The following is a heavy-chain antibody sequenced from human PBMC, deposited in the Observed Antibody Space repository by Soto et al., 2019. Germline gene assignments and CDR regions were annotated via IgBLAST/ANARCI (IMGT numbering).Heavy chain of an antibody. V-gene: IGHV4-30-2*01. J-gene: IGHJ4*02. CDR2: IYHSGST. D-gene: IGHD1-26*01. CDR3: ASQRRIVGATIEFDY. Sequence: SETLSLTCAVSGGSISSGGYSWSWIRQPPGKGLEWIGYIYHSGSTYYNPSLKSRVTISVDRSKNQFSLKLSSVTAADTAVYYCASQRRIVGATIEFDYWGQGTLVTVSS. CDR1: GGSISSGGYS.